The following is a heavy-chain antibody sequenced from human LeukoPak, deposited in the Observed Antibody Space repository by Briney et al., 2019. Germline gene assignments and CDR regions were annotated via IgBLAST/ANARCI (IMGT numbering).Heavy chain of an antibody. Sequence: SETLSLTCAVSGGSISSGGYSWSWIRQPPGKGLEWIGYIYHSGSTYYNPSLKSRVTISADTSKNQFSLKLSSVTAADTAVYYCARVSGPPLGIAVADPYYFGYWGQGTLVTVSS. CDR1: GGSISSGGYS. CDR3: ARVSGPPLGIAVADPYYFGY. V-gene: IGHV4-30-2*01. D-gene: IGHD6-19*01. J-gene: IGHJ4*02. CDR2: IYHSGST.